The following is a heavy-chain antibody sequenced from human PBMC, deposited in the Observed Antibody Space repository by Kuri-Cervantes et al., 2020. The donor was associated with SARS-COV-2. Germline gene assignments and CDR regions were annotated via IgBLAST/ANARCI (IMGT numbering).Heavy chain of an antibody. CDR3: ARAGAEVTSHFDY. CDR1: GYTFTTYG. D-gene: IGHD2-21*02. Sequence: ASGKVSCKASGYTFTTYGISWVRQAPGQGLEWMGWISASNGNTNYAQSLQGRVTITTYSSTSTAYLELRNLRSDDTAVYYCARAGAEVTSHFDYWGQGTLVTVSS. V-gene: IGHV1-18*01. CDR2: ISASNGNT. J-gene: IGHJ4*02.